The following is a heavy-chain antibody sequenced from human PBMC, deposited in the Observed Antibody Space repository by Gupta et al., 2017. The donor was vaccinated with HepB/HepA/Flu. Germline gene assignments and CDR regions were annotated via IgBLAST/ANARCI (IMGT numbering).Heavy chain of an antibody. V-gene: IGHV4-59*08. CDR1: GGSISSYY. J-gene: IGHJ4*02. Sequence: QVQLQESGPGLVKPSETLSLTCTVSGGSISSYYWSWLRQPPGKGLEWIGYIYYSGSTNYTPSLKSRVTISVDTSKNQFSLKLSPVTAADPAVYYCGRLPTYYYDSGVDYWGQGTLGTVSS. CDR3: GRLPTYYYDSGVDY. CDR2: IYYSGST. D-gene: IGHD3-22*01.